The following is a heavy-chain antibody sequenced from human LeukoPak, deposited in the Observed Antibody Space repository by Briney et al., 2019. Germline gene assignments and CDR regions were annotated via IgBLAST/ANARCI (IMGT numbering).Heavy chain of an antibody. J-gene: IGHJ4*02. CDR1: GFTFSSYS. Sequence: GGSLRLSCAASGFTFSSYSMNWVRQAPGKGLEWVSSISSSSSYIYYADSVKGRFTISRDNAKNSLYLQMDSLRAEDTAVYYCARDLVATTPSGLLYWGQGTLVTVSS. CDR2: ISSSSSYI. V-gene: IGHV3-21*01. CDR3: ARDLVATTPSGLLY. D-gene: IGHD5-12*01.